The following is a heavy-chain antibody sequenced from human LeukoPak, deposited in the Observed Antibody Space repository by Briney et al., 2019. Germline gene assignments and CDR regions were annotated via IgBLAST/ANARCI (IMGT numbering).Heavy chain of an antibody. CDR2: INHSGST. CDR3: ARGLGAVTTHRAEIDY. V-gene: IGHV4-34*01. J-gene: IGHJ4*02. Sequence: SETLSLTCAVYGGSFSGYYWSWIRQPPGKGLEWIGEINHSGSTNYNPSLKSRVTISVDTSKNQFSLKLSSVTAADTAVYYCARGLGAVTTHRAEIDYWGQGTLVTVSS. CDR1: GGSFSGYY. D-gene: IGHD4-17*01.